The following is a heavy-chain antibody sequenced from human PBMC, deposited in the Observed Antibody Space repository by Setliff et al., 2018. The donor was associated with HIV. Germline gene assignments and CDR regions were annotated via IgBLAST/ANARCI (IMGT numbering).Heavy chain of an antibody. V-gene: IGHV3-33*01. CDR2: IWYDGSNK. CDR3: ARDLRSSHGSPNYFDY. D-gene: IGHD2-15*01. CDR1: GFTFSSYG. Sequence: GGSLRLSCAASGFTFSSYGMHWVRQATGKGLEWVAVIWYDGSNKYYADSVKGRFTISRDNSKNSLYLEMNSLRAEETAVYYCARDLRSSHGSPNYFDYWGRGALVTVSS. J-gene: IGHJ4*02.